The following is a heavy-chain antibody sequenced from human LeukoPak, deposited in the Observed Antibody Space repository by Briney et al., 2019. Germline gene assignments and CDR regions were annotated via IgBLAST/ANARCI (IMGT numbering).Heavy chain of an antibody. V-gene: IGHV4-38-2*01. J-gene: IGHJ3*02. D-gene: IGHD3-9*01. CDR3: ARTYYDILTGYPPDAFDI. CDR2: TYHSGST. CDR1: GYSISSGYY. Sequence: SETLSLTCAVSGYSISSGYYWGWIRQPPGKGLEWIGSTYHSGSTYYNPSLKSRVTISVDTSKNQFSLKLSSVTAADTAVYYCARTYYDILTGYPPDAFDIWGQGTMVTVSS.